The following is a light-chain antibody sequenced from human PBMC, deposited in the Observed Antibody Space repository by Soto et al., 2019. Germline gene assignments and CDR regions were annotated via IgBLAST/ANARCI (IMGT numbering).Light chain of an antibody. CDR3: LQSYTTPWT. J-gene: IGKJ1*01. CDR1: QSISEY. CDR2: SIS. V-gene: IGKV1-39*01. Sequence: DIQMTQSPSSRSASVGDRVTITCRASQSISEYLSWYQQKPGKAPKILIYSISTLQSGVPSKFSGSGSGTDFTLNISSLQPEDFATYYCLQSYTTPWTFGQGTKVEIK.